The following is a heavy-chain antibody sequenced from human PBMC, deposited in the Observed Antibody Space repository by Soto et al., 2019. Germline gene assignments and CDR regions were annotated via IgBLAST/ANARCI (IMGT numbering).Heavy chain of an antibody. CDR1: DDSINSGDYY. D-gene: IGHD3-10*01. Sequence: QVQLQESGPGLVRPSQTLSLTCSVSDDSINSGDYYWTWIRQPPGKGLEWIGYIYNTGSTYYNPSLKSRLTIAVDMSRNHFSLQLTSVTAADTAVYYCARQGGAVDSGWFDPWGQGTLVTVSS. J-gene: IGHJ5*02. CDR3: ARQGGAVDSGWFDP. V-gene: IGHV4-30-4*01. CDR2: IYNTGST.